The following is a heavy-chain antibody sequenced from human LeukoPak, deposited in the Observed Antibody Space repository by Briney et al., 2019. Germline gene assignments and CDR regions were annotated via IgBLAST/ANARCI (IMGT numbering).Heavy chain of an antibody. V-gene: IGHV6-1*01. J-gene: IGHJ4*02. D-gene: IGHD6-13*01. Sequence: SQTLSLTCAISGDSVSSNSAAWSWIRQSPSRGLEWLGRAYYRSKWYNDYAVSVKSRITINPDTSKNQFSLQLNSVTPEDTAVYYCARVGLIAAAGTGSTGIDYWGQGTLVTVSS. CDR3: ARVGLIAAAGTGSTGIDY. CDR2: AYYRSKWYN. CDR1: GDSVSSNSAA.